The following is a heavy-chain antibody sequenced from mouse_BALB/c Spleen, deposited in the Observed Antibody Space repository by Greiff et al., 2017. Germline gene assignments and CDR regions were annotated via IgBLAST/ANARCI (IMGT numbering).Heavy chain of an antibody. CDR3: ASLYYGNYWFAY. Sequence: EVQGVESGPGLVKPSQSLSLTCTVTGYSITSDYAWNWIRQFPGNKLEWMGYISYSGSTSYNPSLKSRISITRDTSKNQFFLQLNSVTTEDTATYYCASLYYGNYWFAYWGQGSLVTVSA. V-gene: IGHV3-2*02. CDR2: ISYSGST. D-gene: IGHD2-1*01. J-gene: IGHJ3*01. CDR1: GYSITSDYA.